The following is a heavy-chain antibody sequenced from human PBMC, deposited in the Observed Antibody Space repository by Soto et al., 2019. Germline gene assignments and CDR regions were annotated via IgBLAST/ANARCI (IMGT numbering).Heavy chain of an antibody. Sequence: SLRLSCAASGFTFDDYAMHWVRQAPGKGLEWVSGISWNSGSIGYADSVKGRFTISRDNAKNSLYLQMNSLRAEDTALYYCAKGERYYGMDVWGQGTTVTVSS. CDR3: AKGERYYGMDV. V-gene: IGHV3-9*01. CDR1: GFTFDDYA. CDR2: ISWNSGSI. D-gene: IGHD1-1*01. J-gene: IGHJ6*02.